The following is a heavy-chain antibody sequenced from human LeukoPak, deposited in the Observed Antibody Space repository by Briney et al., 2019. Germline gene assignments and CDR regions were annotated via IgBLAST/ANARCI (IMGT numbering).Heavy chain of an antibody. V-gene: IGHV3-74*01. J-gene: IGHJ4*02. CDR2: IKSDGSST. CDR1: GXSFSTSW. D-gene: IGHD6-13*01. Sequence: GGSLRLSCAASGXSFSTSWMHWVPQAPGKGLVWVSRIKSDGSSTTYADSVKGRFTISRDNAQNSLFLQMTSLRAEDTAIYYCARHPDAGTVDYWGQGTLVTVSS. CDR3: ARHPDAGTVDY.